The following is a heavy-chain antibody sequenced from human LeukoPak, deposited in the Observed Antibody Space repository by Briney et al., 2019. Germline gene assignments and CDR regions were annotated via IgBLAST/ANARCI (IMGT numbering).Heavy chain of an antibody. CDR1: GYTFTGYY. CDR3: ARGGTPTVWDVDTTGDY. V-gene: IGHV1-2*02. Sequence: ASVKVSCKASGYTFTGYYMHWVRQAPGQGLEWMGWINPNSGGTNYAQKFQGRVTMTRDTSISTAYMELSRLRSDDTAVYYCARGGTPTVWDVDTTGDYWGQGTLVTVSS. CDR2: INPNSGGT. J-gene: IGHJ4*02. D-gene: IGHD5-18*01.